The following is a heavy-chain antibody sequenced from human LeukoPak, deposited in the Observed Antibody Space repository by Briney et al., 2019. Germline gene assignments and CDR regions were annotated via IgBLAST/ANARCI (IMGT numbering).Heavy chain of an antibody. CDR3: TKDLTDFHYYYTDV. D-gene: IGHD2-21*02. CDR2: ITGSGGHT. Sequence: GGSLRLSCAASGFTFSNAWMSWVRQAPGKGLEWVSGITGSGGHTYYAHSVKGRFTISRDNSKNTLYLQMYSLRAEDTAVYYCTKDLTDFHYYYTDVWGKGTTVIVSS. CDR1: GFTFSNAW. V-gene: IGHV3-23*01. J-gene: IGHJ6*03.